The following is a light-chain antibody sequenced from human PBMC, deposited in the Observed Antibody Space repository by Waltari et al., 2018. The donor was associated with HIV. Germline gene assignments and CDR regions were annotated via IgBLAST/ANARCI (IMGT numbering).Light chain of an antibody. J-gene: IGLJ2*01. Sequence: HSVLTQPPSVSGAPGQRVTISCTGSSSNIGAGFDVPWYQNLPGTAPKLLIYSNSNRPSGVPDRFSGSKSGTSASLAITGLQAEDEADYYCQSYDSSLSALFGGGTKLTVL. CDR3: QSYDSSLSAL. CDR1: SSNIGAGFD. V-gene: IGLV1-40*01. CDR2: SNS.